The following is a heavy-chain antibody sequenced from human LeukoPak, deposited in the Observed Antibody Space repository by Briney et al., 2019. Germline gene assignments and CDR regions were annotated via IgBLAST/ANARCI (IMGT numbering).Heavy chain of an antibody. Sequence: GGSLRLSCAASGFTFSSYGMHWVRQAPGKGLEWVAFIRYDGSNKYYADSVKGRFTIPRDNSKNTLYLQMNSLRAEDTAVYYCAKSGDYDSQFDPWGQGTLVTVSS. D-gene: IGHD3-3*01. CDR3: AKSGDYDSQFDP. CDR2: IRYDGSNK. J-gene: IGHJ5*02. CDR1: GFTFSSYG. V-gene: IGHV3-30*02.